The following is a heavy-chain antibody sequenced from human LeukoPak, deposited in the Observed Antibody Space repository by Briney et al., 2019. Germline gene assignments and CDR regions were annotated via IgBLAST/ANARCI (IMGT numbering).Heavy chain of an antibody. Sequence: PGGSLRLSCAASGFTSSSYAMSWVRQAPGKGLEWVSAISGSGGSTYYADSVKGRFTISRDNSKNTLYLQMNSLRAEDTAVYYCAKDRPPRRGIFGVVIPRDAFDIWGQGTMVTVSS. V-gene: IGHV3-23*01. CDR1: GFTSSSYA. J-gene: IGHJ3*02. CDR2: ISGSGGST. D-gene: IGHD3-3*01. CDR3: AKDRPPRRGIFGVVIPRDAFDI.